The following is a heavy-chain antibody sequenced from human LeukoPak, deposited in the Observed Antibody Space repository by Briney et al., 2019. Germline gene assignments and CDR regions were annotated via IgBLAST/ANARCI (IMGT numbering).Heavy chain of an antibody. CDR3: ARLRGARERYYYGSGSYYTGFDY. CDR2: IYHSGST. V-gene: IGHV4-38-2*02. J-gene: IGHJ4*02. CDR1: GYSISSGYY. D-gene: IGHD3-10*01. Sequence: SETLSLTCTVSGYSISSGYYWGWIRQPPGKGLEWIGSIYHSGSTYYNPSLKSRVTISVDTSKNQFSLKLSSVTAADTAVYYCARLRGARERYYYGSGSYYTGFDYWGQGTLVTVSS.